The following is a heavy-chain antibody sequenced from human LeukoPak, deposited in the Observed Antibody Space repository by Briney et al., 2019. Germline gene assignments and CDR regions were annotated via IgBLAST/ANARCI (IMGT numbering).Heavy chain of an antibody. CDR3: TTDLSYDILTGYSGY. J-gene: IGHJ4*02. D-gene: IGHD3-9*01. V-gene: IGHV3-48*03. CDR1: GFTFSSYE. Sequence: PGGSLRLSCAASGFTFSSYEMNWVRQAPGKGLEWVSYISSSGSTIYYADSVKGRFTISRDNAKNSLYLQMNSLKTEDTAVYYCTTDLSYDILTGYSGYWGQGTLVTVSS. CDR2: ISSSGSTI.